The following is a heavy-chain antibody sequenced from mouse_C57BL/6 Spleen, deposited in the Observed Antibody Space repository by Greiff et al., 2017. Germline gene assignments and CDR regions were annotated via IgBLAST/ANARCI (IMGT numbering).Heavy chain of an antibody. CDR3: ARSDYGPFDY. D-gene: IGHD1-1*02. V-gene: IGHV1-82*01. Sequence: QVQLQQSGPELVTPGASVKISCKASGYAFSSSWMNWVQQRPGKGLEWIGRIYPGDGDTNYNGKFKGKATLTADKSSSTAYMQLSSLTSEDSAVYFCARSDYGPFDYWGQGTTLTVSS. J-gene: IGHJ2*01. CDR2: IYPGDGDT. CDR1: GYAFSSSW.